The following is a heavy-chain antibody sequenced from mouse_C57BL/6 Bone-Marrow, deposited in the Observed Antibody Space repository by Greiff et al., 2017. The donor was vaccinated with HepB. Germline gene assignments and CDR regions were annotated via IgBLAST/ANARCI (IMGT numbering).Heavy chain of an antibody. CDR2: ISDGGSYT. CDR3: ARGYYDYDDY. J-gene: IGHJ2*01. Sequence: EVKLVESGGGLVKPGGSLKLSCAASGFTFSSYAMSWVRQTPEKRLEWVATISDGGSYTYSPDNVKGRFTISRDNAKNNLYLQMSHLKSEDTAMYYCARGYYDYDDYWGQGTTLTVSS. V-gene: IGHV5-4*03. CDR1: GFTFSSYA. D-gene: IGHD2-4*01.